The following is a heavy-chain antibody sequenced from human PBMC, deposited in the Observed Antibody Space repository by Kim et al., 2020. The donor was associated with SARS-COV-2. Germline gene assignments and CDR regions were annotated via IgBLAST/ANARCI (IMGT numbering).Heavy chain of an antibody. D-gene: IGHD5-12*01. J-gene: IGHJ4*02. CDR3: VKGAWLDY. CDR2: T. V-gene: IGHV3-23*01. Sequence: TYNDGSVKGRFPVPRDSASNTLYLQMNSLRADDTAVYYCVKGAWLDYWGPGTLVTVSS.